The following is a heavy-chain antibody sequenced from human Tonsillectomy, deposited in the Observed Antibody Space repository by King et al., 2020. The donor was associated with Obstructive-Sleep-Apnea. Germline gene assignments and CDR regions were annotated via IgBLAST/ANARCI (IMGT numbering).Heavy chain of an antibody. J-gene: IGHJ4*02. CDR1: GFTFEDYA. D-gene: IGHD2/OR15-2a*01. CDR2: ISWNSGTI. V-gene: IGHV3-9*01. Sequence: EVQLVESGGGLVQPGRSLRLSCAASGFTFEDYAMHWVRQAPGKGLEWVSGISWNSGTIGYGASVKGRFTISRDNAKSSLYLQMNSLRAEDTALYYCARRGASAVSPFDYWGQGTLVTVSS. CDR3: ARRGASAVSPFDY.